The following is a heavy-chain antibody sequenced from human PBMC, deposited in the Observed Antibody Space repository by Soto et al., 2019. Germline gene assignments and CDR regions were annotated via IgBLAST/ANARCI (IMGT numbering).Heavy chain of an antibody. D-gene: IGHD3-3*01. V-gene: IGHV4-34*01. J-gene: IGHJ5*02. Sequence: SETLSLTCAVYGGSVNGYYWNWIRQPPGKGLEWIGEINHTGGTHYNPSLKSRVTMSVDTSKNQFSLRLSSVTAADTAIYYCATRITVFGLLIPPFDPWGQGAQVTVYS. CDR3: ATRITVFGLLIPPFDP. CDR2: INHTGGT. CDR1: GGSVNGYY.